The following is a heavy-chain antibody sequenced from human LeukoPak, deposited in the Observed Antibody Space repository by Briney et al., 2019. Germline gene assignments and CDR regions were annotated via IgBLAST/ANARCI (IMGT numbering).Heavy chain of an antibody. CDR3: ARHVSSSWYIWNYFDY. CDR2: IYYSGST. CDR1: GGSLSSSSYY. Sequence: SETLSLTCTVSGGSLSSSSYYWGWIRQPPGKGLEWIGSIYYSGSTYYNPSLKSRVTISVDTSKNQFSLKLSSVTAADTAVYYCARHVSSSWYIWNYFDYWGQGTLVTVS. D-gene: IGHD6-13*01. J-gene: IGHJ4*02. V-gene: IGHV4-39*01.